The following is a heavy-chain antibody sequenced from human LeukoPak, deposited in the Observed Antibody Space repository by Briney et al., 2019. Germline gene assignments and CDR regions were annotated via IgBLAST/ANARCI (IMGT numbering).Heavy chain of an antibody. J-gene: IGHJ4*02. V-gene: IGHV1-18*01. CDR1: GYTFTSYG. Sequence: ASVKVSCKASGYTFTSYGISWVRQAPGQGLEWMGWISAYNGNPNYAQKLQGRVTMTTDTSTSTAYMELRSLRSDDTAVYYCAREEYYYDSSGYLVGIGGDYWGQGTLVTVSS. CDR2: ISAYNGNP. CDR3: AREEYYYDSSGYLVGIGGDY. D-gene: IGHD3-22*01.